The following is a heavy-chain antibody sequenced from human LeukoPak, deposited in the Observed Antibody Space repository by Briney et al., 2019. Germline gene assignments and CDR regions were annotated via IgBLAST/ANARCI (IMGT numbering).Heavy chain of an antibody. CDR3: ARDNAPYTSSSSGLGLFDY. J-gene: IGHJ4*02. V-gene: IGHV3-53*01. Sequence: GGSLRLSCAASGFTFSSYAMSWVRQAPGKGLEWVSVIYSGGSTYYADSVKGRFTISRDNSKNTLYLQMNSLRVEDTAVYYCARDNAPYTSSSSGLGLFDYWGQGTLVTVSS. D-gene: IGHD6-6*01. CDR1: GFTFSSYA. CDR2: IYSGGST.